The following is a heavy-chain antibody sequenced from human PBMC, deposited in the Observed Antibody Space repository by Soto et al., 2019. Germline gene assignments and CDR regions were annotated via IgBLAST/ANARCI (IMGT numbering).Heavy chain of an antibody. J-gene: IGHJ6*02. D-gene: IGHD6-13*01. CDR1: GYTFTNYG. Sequence: QVQLVQSGAELKKPGASVKVSCKASGYTFTNYGISWVRQAPGQGLEWMGWINTYHGNTKYAQKLQGRVTMTKDKSTSTDYMELTSLRSDDTAVYYCARSPGYSASWGYFYYGMKIWGQGTTVIVSS. CDR2: INTYHGNT. CDR3: ARSPGYSASWGYFYYGMKI. V-gene: IGHV1-18*01.